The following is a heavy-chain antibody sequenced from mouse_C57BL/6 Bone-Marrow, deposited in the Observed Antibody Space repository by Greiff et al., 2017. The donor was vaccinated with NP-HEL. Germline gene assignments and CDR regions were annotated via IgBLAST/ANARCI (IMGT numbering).Heavy chain of an antibody. CDR2: IDPENGDT. V-gene: IGHV14-4*01. CDR3: TTQLWLRREVWFAY. Sequence: EVQLVESGAELVRPGASVKLSCTASGFNIKDDYMHWVKQRPEQGLEWIGWIDPENGDTEYASKFQGKATITADTSSNTAYLQLSSLTSEDTAVYYCTTQLWLRREVWFAYWGQGTLVTVSA. CDR1: GFNIKDDY. D-gene: IGHD2-2*01. J-gene: IGHJ3*01.